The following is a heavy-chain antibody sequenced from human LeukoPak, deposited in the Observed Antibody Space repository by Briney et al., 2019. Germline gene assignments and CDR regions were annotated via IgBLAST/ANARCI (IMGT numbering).Heavy chain of an antibody. D-gene: IGHD5-24*01. V-gene: IGHV3-21*04. Sequence: GGSLRLSCAASGFTFSSYSMNWVRQAPGKVLEWVSSISSSSSYIYYADSVKGRFTISRDNAKNSLYLQMNSLRAEDTAIYYCAKDDAYLQYDDWGQGTLVTVSS. CDR3: AKDDAYLQYDD. J-gene: IGHJ4*02. CDR2: ISSSSSYI. CDR1: GFTFSSYS.